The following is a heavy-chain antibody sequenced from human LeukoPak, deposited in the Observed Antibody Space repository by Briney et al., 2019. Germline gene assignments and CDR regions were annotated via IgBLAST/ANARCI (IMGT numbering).Heavy chain of an antibody. V-gene: IGHV1-18*01. D-gene: IGHD6-13*01. CDR3: ARVPSTTYSGIAAAGTKGYFDY. CDR1: GYTFTSYG. CDR2: ISAYNGNT. J-gene: IGHJ4*02. Sequence: GASVKVSCKASGYTFTSYGISWVRQAPGQGLEWMGWISAYNGNTNYAQKLQGRVTMTTDTSTSTAYMELRSLRSDDTAVYYCARVPSTTYSGIAAAGTKGYFDYWGQGTLVTVSS.